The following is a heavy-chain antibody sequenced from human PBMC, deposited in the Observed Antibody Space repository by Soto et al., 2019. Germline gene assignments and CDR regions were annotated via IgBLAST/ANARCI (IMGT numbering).Heavy chain of an antibody. CDR3: AKGRGALTVVSNWFDP. D-gene: IGHD3-22*01. CDR2: INWNSGIT. J-gene: IGHJ5*02. V-gene: IGHV3-9*01. Sequence: GGSLRLSCAASGFTFEDHAMHWIRQAPGKGLEWVSGINWNSGITGYADSVKGRFTISRDNANNSLHLEMNSLRTGDTAFYYCAKGRGALTVVSNWFDPWGQGTLVTVSS. CDR1: GFTFEDHA.